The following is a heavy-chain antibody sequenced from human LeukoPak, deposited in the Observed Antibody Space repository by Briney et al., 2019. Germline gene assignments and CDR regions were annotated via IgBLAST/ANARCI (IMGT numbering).Heavy chain of an antibody. J-gene: IGHJ5*02. V-gene: IGHV1-2*02. Sequence: ASVNVSCKASGYTFTGYYMHWVRQAPGQGLEWMGWINPNSGGTNYAQKFQGRVTMTRDTSISTAYMELSRLRSDDTAVYYCARGAWGDLYNWFDPWGQGTLVTVSS. CDR2: INPNSGGT. CDR1: GYTFTGYY. CDR3: ARGAWGDLYNWFDP. D-gene: IGHD3-16*01.